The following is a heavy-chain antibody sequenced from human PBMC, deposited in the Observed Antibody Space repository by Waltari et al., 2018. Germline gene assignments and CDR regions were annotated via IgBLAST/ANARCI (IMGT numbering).Heavy chain of an antibody. D-gene: IGHD6-13*01. CDR3: ATQLGIAAAGALEFDY. CDR1: GFTFSSYG. V-gene: IGHV3-33*01. CDR2: IGYEGSKK. Sequence: QVQLVESGGGVVQPGRSLRLSCAASGFTFSSYGMHWVRQAPGKGLEWVAVIGYEGSKKDYADSVKCRVTMSRDNSKNTLYLTMNSLRAEDTAVYYCATQLGIAAAGALEFDYWGQGTLVTVSS. J-gene: IGHJ4*02.